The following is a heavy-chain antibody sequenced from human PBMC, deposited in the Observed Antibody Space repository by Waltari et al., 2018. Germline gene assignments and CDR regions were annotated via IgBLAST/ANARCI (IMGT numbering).Heavy chain of an antibody. CDR1: GFTFSTNW. V-gene: IGHV3-74*01. D-gene: IGHD6-13*01. CDR2: IKSDGSIT. Sequence: EVQLVESGGGLVQPGGSLRLSCAASGFTFSTNWIPWVRQAPEKGLVWVSRIKSDGSITSYADSVKGRFTISRDNAKNTLYLQMNSLRAEDTAVYYCAVLTSYSTRGFDYWAREPWSPSPQ. CDR3: AVLTSYSTRGFDY. J-gene: IGHJ4*02.